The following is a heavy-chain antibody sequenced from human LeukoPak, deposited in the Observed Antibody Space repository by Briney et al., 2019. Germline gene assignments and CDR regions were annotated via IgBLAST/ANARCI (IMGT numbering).Heavy chain of an antibody. D-gene: IGHD3-22*01. Sequence: PSETLSLTCTVSGGSISSYYWSWIRQPPGKGLEWIGYIYYSGSTNYNPSLKSRVTISVDTSKNQFSLKLSSVTAADTAVYYCARDLGYYDSSGPSPGAFDIWGQGTMVTVSS. J-gene: IGHJ3*02. CDR1: GGSISSYY. CDR3: ARDLGYYDSSGPSPGAFDI. CDR2: IYYSGST. V-gene: IGHV4-59*01.